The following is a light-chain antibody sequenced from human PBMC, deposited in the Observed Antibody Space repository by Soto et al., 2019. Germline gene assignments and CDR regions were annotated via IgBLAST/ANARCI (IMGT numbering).Light chain of an antibody. V-gene: IGKV1-5*03. J-gene: IGKJ1*01. CDR1: QSISSW. CDR3: QQYNSYSRT. CDR2: KAS. Sequence: DIQMTQSPSTLSASLGDRGAITFRASQSISSWLAWYQQKPGKAPKLLIYKASSLESGVPSRFSGSGSGTEFTLTISSLQPDDFATYYCQQYNSYSRTFGQGTKVDIK.